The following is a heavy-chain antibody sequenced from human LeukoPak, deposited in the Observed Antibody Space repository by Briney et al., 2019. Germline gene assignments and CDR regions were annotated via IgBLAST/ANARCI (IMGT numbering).Heavy chain of an antibody. D-gene: IGHD6-13*01. CDR1: EFTFSTYA. CDR2: ISGSVGSA. Sequence: PGGSPRLSCAASEFTFSTYAMSWVRQAPGKGLEWVSSISGSVGSAYYADSVKGRFIISRDNPKITLYLQMNSLRAEDTAVYYCAKGAASSSRREFDYWGQGTLVTVSS. V-gene: IGHV3-23*01. CDR3: AKGAASSSRREFDY. J-gene: IGHJ4*02.